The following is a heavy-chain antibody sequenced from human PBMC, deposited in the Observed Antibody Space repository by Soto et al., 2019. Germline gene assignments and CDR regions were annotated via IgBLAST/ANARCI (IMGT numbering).Heavy chain of an antibody. CDR3: VGWLTWGDY. CDR1: GFSFTAYA. V-gene: IGHV3-30*14. D-gene: IGHD6-19*01. J-gene: IGHJ4*02. CDR2: ISYDGRDK. Sequence: QVQLVESGGGVVQPGKSLRLSCAASGFSFTAYAMLWVRQAPGKGLEWVSIISYDGRDKYYADSVKGRFSISRDDFKNILYLQLNSLRPGDPAVYYCVGWLTWGDYWGQGTLVTVSS.